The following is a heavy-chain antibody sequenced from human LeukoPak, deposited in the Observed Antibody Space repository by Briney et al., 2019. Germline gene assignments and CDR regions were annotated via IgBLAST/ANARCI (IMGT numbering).Heavy chain of an antibody. CDR1: GYSISGGYY. CDR3: AAAGWILTGSNWFDP. CDR2: IYHSGST. J-gene: IGHJ5*02. D-gene: IGHD3-9*01. Sequence: SETLSLTCTVSGYSISGGYYWGWIRQPPGKGLEWIGSIYHSGSTYYNPSLKSRVTISVDTSKNQFSLKLSSVTAADTAVYYCAAAGWILTGSNWFDPWGQGTLVTVSS. V-gene: IGHV4-38-2*02.